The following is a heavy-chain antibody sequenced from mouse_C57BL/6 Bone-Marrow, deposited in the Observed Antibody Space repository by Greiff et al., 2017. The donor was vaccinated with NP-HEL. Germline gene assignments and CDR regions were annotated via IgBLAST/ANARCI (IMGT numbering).Heavy chain of an antibody. D-gene: IGHD1-1*02. V-gene: IGHV5-9-1*02. CDR1: GFTFSSYA. J-gene: IGHJ2*01. CDR3: TRYYYEGFDY. CDR2: ISSGGDYI. Sequence: EVQGVESGEGLVKPGGSLKLSCAASGFTFSSYAMSWVHQTPEKRLEWVAYISSGGDYIYYADTVKGRFTTSRDNARNTLYLQMSSLKSEDTAMYYCTRYYYEGFDYWGQGTTLTVSS.